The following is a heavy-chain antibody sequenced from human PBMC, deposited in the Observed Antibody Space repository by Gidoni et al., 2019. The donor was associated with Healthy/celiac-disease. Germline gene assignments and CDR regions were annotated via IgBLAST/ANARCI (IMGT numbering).Heavy chain of an antibody. V-gene: IGHV4-31*02. CDR2: IYYSGST. D-gene: IGHD3-9*01. CDR3: ARGHERDDILTGPWAPYFDY. Sequence: PGKGLEWIGYIYYSGSTYYNPSLKSRVTISVDTSKNQFSLKLSSVTAADTAVYYCARGHERDDILTGPWAPYFDYWGQGTLVTVSS. J-gene: IGHJ4*02.